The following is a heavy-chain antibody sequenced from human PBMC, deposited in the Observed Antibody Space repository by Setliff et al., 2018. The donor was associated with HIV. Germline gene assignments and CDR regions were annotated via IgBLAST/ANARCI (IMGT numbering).Heavy chain of an antibody. CDR1: GLTFSNYG. D-gene: IGHD1-1*01. Sequence: PGGSLRLSCAASGLTFSNYGMHWVRQAPGKGLEYVSAISGNGGDTYYADSVKGRFIISRDNSKNALYLQMSSLRIEDTAVYYCVRGTTDWGQGTLVTV. J-gene: IGHJ4*02. CDR3: VRGTTD. V-gene: IGHV3-64D*09. CDR2: ISGNGGDT.